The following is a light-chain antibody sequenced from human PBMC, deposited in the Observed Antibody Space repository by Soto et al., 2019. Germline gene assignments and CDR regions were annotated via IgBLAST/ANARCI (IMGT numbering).Light chain of an antibody. J-gene: IGKJ3*01. CDR3: QQYGSSPFT. CDR1: QSVSSSY. Sequence: EIVLTQSPGTLSLSPGERATLSCRASQSVSSSYLAWYQQKPGQAPRLLIYGASSMATGIPDRFSGSGSGTDFTLTISRLEPEDFAVYYCQQYGSSPFTFCPGTKVYIK. CDR2: GAS. V-gene: IGKV3-20*01.